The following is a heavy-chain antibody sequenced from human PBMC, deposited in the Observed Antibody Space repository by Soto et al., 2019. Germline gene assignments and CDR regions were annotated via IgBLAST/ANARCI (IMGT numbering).Heavy chain of an antibody. D-gene: IGHD3-16*01. J-gene: IGHJ6*03. CDR3: ARLTSYDYYMDV. V-gene: IGHV4-59*01. Sequence: PSETLSLTCTVSGDSISSNFWGWIRQPPGKGLEWIGYIYYSGSTNHNPSLKSRLTISVDTSKNHFSLKLSSVTAADTAVYYCARLTSYDYYMDVWGKGTTVNVSS. CDR1: GDSISSNF. CDR2: IYYSGST.